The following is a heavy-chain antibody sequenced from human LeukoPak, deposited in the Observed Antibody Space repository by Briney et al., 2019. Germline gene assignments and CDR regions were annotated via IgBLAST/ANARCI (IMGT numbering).Heavy chain of an antibody. D-gene: IGHD6-19*01. CDR3: ARGVAVAGSIDY. CDR2: IIPILGIA. CDR1: GYTFTSYG. V-gene: IGHV1-69*04. J-gene: IGHJ4*02. Sequence: SVKVSCKASGYTFTSYGIRWVRQAPGQGLEWMGRIIPILGIANYAQKFQGRVTITADKSTSTAYMELSSLRSEDTAVYYCARGVAVAGSIDYWGQGTLVTVSS.